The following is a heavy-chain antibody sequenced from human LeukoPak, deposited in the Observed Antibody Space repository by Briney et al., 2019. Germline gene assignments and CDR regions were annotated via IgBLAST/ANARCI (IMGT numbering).Heavy chain of an antibody. J-gene: IGHJ4*02. D-gene: IGHD1-14*01. V-gene: IGHV3-30*02. Sequence: GGSLRLSCEASGFTFNTYSMNWARQAPGKGLEWVAFIRYDGSNKYYADSVKGRFTISRDNSKNTLYLQMNSLRAEDTAVFYCALDSGDFWGQGTLVTVSS. CDR1: GFTFNTYS. CDR3: ALDSGDF. CDR2: IRYDGSNK.